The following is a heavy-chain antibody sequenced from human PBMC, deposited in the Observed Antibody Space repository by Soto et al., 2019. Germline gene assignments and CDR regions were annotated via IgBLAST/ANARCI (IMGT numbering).Heavy chain of an antibody. CDR3: AAAIIGAADY. V-gene: IGHV3-23*01. CDR2: ISGSGGST. J-gene: IGHJ4*02. Sequence: EVQVLESGGGLAQPGGSLRLSCAVSGVIFSSYSMTWVRQAPGKGLVWGSVISGSGGSTNYAGSVKGRFTISRDNSKNTLDLQMSSLRVDDTAVYYCAAAIIGAADYWGQGALVTVSS. CDR1: GVIFSSYS. D-gene: IGHD2-2*02.